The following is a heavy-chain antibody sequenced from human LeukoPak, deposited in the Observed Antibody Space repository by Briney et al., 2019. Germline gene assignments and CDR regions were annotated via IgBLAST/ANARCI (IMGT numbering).Heavy chain of an antibody. CDR3: ARDLPLPTTHDYGDFEVQYNWFDP. V-gene: IGHV1-46*01. CDR2: INSSGGST. CDR1: GYTFTSYY. J-gene: IGHJ5*02. Sequence: VVSVKVSCKASGYTFTSYYMHWVRQAPGQGLEWMGIINSSGGSTSDAQKFQGRVTMTRDMSTSTVYMELSSLRSEDTAVYYCARDLPLPTTHDYGDFEVQYNWFDPWGQGTLVTVSS. D-gene: IGHD4-17*01.